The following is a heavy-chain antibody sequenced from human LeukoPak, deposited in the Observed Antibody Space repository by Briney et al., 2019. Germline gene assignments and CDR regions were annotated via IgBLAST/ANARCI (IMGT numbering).Heavy chain of an antibody. CDR2: ISDSGGST. CDR1: GFTFSSYA. V-gene: IGHV3-23*01. CDR3: AKDPRQRSATGAFDI. Sequence: GGSLRLSCAASGFTFSSYAMSWVRQAPGKGLEWVSTISDSGGSTYYADSLKGRFTISRDNSKNTLYLQMNSLRAEDTAVYYCAKDPRQRSATGAFDIWGQGTMVTVSS. J-gene: IGHJ3*02. D-gene: IGHD6-25*01.